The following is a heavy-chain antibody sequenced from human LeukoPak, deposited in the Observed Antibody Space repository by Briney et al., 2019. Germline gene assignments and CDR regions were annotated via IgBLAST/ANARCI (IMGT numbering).Heavy chain of an antibody. CDR1: GFTFSSYG. D-gene: IGHD3-22*01. V-gene: IGHV3-33*01. J-gene: IGHJ4*02. Sequence: GGSLRLSCAASGFTFSSYGMHWVRQAPGKGLEWVAVIWYDGSNKYYADSVKGRFTISRDNSKNTLYLQMNSLRAEDTAVYYCARDLSYYDSSGYYYGYFDYWGQGTLVTVSS. CDR2: IWYDGSNK. CDR3: ARDLSYYDSSGYYYGYFDY.